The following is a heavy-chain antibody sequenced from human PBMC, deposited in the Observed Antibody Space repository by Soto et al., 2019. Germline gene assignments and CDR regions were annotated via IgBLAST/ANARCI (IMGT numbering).Heavy chain of an antibody. J-gene: IGHJ6*02. CDR3: ARGYSSSWPYYYGMDV. Sequence: SVKVSCKASGGTFSSYAISWLRQSPGQGLEWMGGIIPIFGTANYAQKFQGRVTITADESTSTAYMELSSLRSEDTAVYYCARGYSSSWPYYYGMDVWGQWTTVTVSS. V-gene: IGHV1-69*13. D-gene: IGHD6-13*01. CDR1: GGTFSSYA. CDR2: IIPIFGTA.